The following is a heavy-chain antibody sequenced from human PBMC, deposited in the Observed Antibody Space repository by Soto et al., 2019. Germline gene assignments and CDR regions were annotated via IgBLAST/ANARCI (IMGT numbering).Heavy chain of an antibody. D-gene: IGHD2-15*01. V-gene: IGHV3-7*01. CDR1: GFTFSNQW. CDR2: VNEDGSQK. CDR3: VRDAAWSFDF. Sequence: EMQLVESGGGLVQPGGSLRLSCAASGFTFSNQWMSWVRQAPGKGLEWVAKVNEDGSQKSYVDSVKGRFIISRDNARNSLYLQMDGLRAEDTAVYHCVRDAAWSFDFWGQGTLVTVSS. J-gene: IGHJ4*02.